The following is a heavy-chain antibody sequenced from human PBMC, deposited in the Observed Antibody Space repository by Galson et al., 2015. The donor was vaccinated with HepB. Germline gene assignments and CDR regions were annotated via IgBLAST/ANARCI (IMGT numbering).Heavy chain of an antibody. V-gene: IGHV3-11*06. CDR2: ICSSSSYT. CDR3: AKDEQWSPDY. CDR1: GFTFSDYY. J-gene: IGHJ4*02. D-gene: IGHD2-15*01. Sequence: SLRLSCAASGFTFSDYYMNWVRQAPGKGLEWVSFICSSSSYTNYGDSVKGRFTISRDNAKNSLYLQMNSLRAEDTGVYYCAKDEQWSPDYWGQGTLVTVSA.